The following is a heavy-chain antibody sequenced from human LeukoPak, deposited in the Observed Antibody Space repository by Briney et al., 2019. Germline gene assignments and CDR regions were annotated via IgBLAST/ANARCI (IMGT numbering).Heavy chain of an antibody. CDR1: GGSISSGGYY. Sequence: NSSETLSLTCTVSGGSISSGGYYWSWIRQHPGKGLEWIGYIYYSGSTYYNPSLKSRVTISVDTSKNQFSLKLSSVTAADPAVYYCASSTGTTVTDWGQGTLVTVSS. CDR2: IYYSGST. D-gene: IGHD1-1*01. CDR3: ASSTGTTVTD. J-gene: IGHJ4*02. V-gene: IGHV4-31*03.